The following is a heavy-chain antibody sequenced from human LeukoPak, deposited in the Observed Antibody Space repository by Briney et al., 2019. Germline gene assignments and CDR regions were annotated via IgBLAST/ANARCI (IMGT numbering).Heavy chain of an antibody. CDR2: INPSGGST. Sequence: ASVKVSCKASGYTFTNYAMNWVRQAPGQGLEWMGIINPSGGSTSYAQKFQGRVTMTTDTSTSTTYMEVRSLRSDDTAVYYCARDDDYNPLVHWGQGTLVTVSS. D-gene: IGHD4/OR15-4a*01. V-gene: IGHV1-46*01. J-gene: IGHJ4*02. CDR3: ARDDDYNPLVH. CDR1: GYTFTNYA.